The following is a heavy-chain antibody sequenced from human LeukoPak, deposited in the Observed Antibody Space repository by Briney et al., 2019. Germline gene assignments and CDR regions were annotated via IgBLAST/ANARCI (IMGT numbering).Heavy chain of an antibody. Sequence: GGSLRLSCAASGFLVSTNYMNWVRQAPGKGLEWVSSISSSSTYIYYADSVKGRFTISRDNAKNSLYLQMNSLRVEDTAVYYCARAHITIFGVVTYPFDYWGQGTLVTVSS. J-gene: IGHJ4*02. CDR1: GFLVSTNY. CDR2: ISSSSTYI. CDR3: ARAHITIFGVVTYPFDY. D-gene: IGHD3-3*01. V-gene: IGHV3-21*01.